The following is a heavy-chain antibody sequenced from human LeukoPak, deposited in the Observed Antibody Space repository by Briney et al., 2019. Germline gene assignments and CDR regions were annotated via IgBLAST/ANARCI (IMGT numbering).Heavy chain of an antibody. Sequence: GGSLRLSCAASGFTFSSYSMNWVRQAPGKGLEWVSSISSSSSYIYYADSVKGRFTISRDNAKNSLYLQMNSLRAEDTALYYCAKDIKAAGTYNWFDPWGQGTLVTVSS. CDR1: GFTFSSYS. CDR2: ISSSSSYI. D-gene: IGHD6-13*01. J-gene: IGHJ5*02. CDR3: AKDIKAAGTYNWFDP. V-gene: IGHV3-21*04.